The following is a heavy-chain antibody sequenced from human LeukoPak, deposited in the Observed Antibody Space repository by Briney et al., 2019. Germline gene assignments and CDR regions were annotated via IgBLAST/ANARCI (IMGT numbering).Heavy chain of an antibody. J-gene: IGHJ3*02. D-gene: IGHD5-12*01. CDR3: ARVAYSGYDSRGAFDI. Sequence: PSETLSLTCTLSGGSISTYYWTWTRQHPRKGLESNGYVFYTASTNYNPSLKSRVTISVDTSRNQFSLKVNSVRAVDTAMYYCARVAYSGYDSRGAFDIWGQGTMVTVSS. CDR2: VFYTAST. CDR1: GGSISTYY. V-gene: IGHV4-59*01.